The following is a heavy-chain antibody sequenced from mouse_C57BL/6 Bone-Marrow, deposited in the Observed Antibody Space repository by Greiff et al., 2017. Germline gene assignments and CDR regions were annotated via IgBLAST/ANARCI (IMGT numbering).Heavy chain of an antibody. CDR3: ARGPFGGYPYYYAMDY. D-gene: IGHD1-1*02. CDR1: GYTFTSYW. J-gene: IGHJ4*01. V-gene: IGHV1-64*01. Sequence: QVQLQQPGAELVKPGASVKLSCKASGYTFTSYWLHWVKQRPGQGLEWIGMIHPNSGSTNYNEKFQSKATLTVDKSSSTAYMQLSSLTSEDSAVYYCARGPFGGYPYYYAMDYWGQGTSVTVSS. CDR2: IHPNSGST.